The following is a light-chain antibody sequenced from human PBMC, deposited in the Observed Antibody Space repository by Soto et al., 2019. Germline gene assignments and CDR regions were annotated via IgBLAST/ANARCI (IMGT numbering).Light chain of an antibody. CDR1: ISDVGGYNY. V-gene: IGLV2-14*01. CDR3: SSYTNTGTSDV. CDR2: EVS. Sequence: QSVLTQPASVPGSPGQSITISCTGTISDVGGYNYVSWYQQHPGKAPKLMIYEVSNRPAGLSNRFSGSKSGNTSSLTISGQQAEDEAEYHCSSYTNTGTSDVFGTGTKLTVL. J-gene: IGLJ1*01.